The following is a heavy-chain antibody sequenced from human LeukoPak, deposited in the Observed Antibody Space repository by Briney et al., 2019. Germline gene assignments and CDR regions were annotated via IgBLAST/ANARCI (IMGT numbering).Heavy chain of an antibody. V-gene: IGHV5-51*01. CDR3: ARGVPRYCRSPGRATADICGVY. Sequence: GESLKISCKGSGYSFTSYWIGWVRQMPGKGLEWMGIIYPGDSDTRYSPSFQGQVTISADKSISTAYLQWSSLKASDTAMYYCARGVPRYCRSPGRATADICGVYWGQGTLVTVSS. J-gene: IGHJ4*02. CDR2: IYPGDSDT. CDR1: GYSFTSYW. D-gene: IGHD2-2*01.